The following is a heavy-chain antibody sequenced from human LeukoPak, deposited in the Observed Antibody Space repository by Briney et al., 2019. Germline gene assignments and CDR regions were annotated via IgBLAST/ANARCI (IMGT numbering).Heavy chain of an antibody. D-gene: IGHD6-19*01. J-gene: IGHJ5*02. CDR1: GLTVSSNY. V-gene: IGHV3-53*01. CDR3: ARDPVAVAGTIQLP. Sequence: GGSLRLSCAASGLTVSSNYMSWVRQAPGKGLEWVSVIYSGGSTYYADSVKGRFTISRDNSKNTLYLQMNSLRAEDTAVYYCARDPVAVAGTIQLPWGQGTLVTVSS. CDR2: IYSGGST.